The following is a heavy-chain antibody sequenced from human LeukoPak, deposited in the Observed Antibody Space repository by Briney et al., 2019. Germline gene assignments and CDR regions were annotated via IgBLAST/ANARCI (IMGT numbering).Heavy chain of an antibody. Sequence: QPGGSLRLSCAASAFTFSSYAMSGVRQAPGKGREWVSAISGSGDSTYYADSVKRRFTISRDNSKNTLYLQMNSLRAEDTAVYYCAKDITTVAYCSSDSCYPDYWGQGTLVTVSS. CDR2: ISGSGDST. V-gene: IGHV3-23*01. CDR3: AKDITTVAYCSSDSCYPDY. CDR1: AFTFSSYA. D-gene: IGHD2-15*01. J-gene: IGHJ4*02.